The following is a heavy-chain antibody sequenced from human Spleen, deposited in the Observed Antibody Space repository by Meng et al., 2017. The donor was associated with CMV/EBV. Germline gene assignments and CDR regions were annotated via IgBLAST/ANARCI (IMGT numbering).Heavy chain of an antibody. CDR1: GYTFTSYD. CDR3: ARDPAYYDILTGTFYY. Sequence: ASVQVSCKASGYTFTSYDINWVRQATGQGREWMGWLNPNSGNTGYAQKFQGRVTITRNTSISTAYMELSRLRSDDTAVYYCARDPAYYDILTGTFYYWGQGNLVTVSS. D-gene: IGHD3-9*01. CDR2: LNPNSGNT. V-gene: IGHV1-8*03. J-gene: IGHJ4*02.